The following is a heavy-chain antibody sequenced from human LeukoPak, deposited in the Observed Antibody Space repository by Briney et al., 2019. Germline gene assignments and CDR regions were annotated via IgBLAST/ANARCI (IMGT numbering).Heavy chain of an antibody. CDR3: ARESGPSRALNWFDP. CDR2: ISSNGGST. J-gene: IGHJ5*02. CDR1: GFTFSDHA. V-gene: IGHV3-64*04. D-gene: IGHD6-6*01. Sequence: PGGSLRLSCSGSGFTFSDHAMHWVRQAPGKGPEYVSAISSNGGSTYYADSVKGRFTISRDNAKNSLYLQLNSLRAEDTAVYYCARESGPSRALNWFDPWGQGTLVTVSS.